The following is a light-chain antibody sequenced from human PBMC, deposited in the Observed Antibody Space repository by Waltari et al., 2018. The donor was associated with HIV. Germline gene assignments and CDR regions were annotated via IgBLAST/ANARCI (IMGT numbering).Light chain of an antibody. CDR2: GAG. Sequence: SSELTQDPAVSVALGQTIRITCQGDNLRNYFARWYQRSPGQAPLLVMLGAGNRPSGIPDRFSGSSSGNTASLTITGAQAEDEADYFCNSRDYSGRRYVFGPGTRVSVL. V-gene: IGLV3-19*01. CDR1: NLRNYF. J-gene: IGLJ1*01. CDR3: NSRDYSGRRYV.